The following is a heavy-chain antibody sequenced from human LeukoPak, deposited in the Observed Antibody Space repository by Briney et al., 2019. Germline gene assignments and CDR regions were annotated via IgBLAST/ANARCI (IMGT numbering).Heavy chain of an antibody. J-gene: IGHJ4*02. CDR3: ARSGLPDY. V-gene: IGHV4-59*01. CDR2: ICYSGST. CDR1: GGSISSYY. Sequence: PSETLSLTCTVSGGSISSYYWSWIRQPPGKGLEWIGYICYSGSTNYNPSLKSRVTISVDTSKNQFSLKLSSVTAADTAVYYCARSGLPDYWGQGTLVTVSS.